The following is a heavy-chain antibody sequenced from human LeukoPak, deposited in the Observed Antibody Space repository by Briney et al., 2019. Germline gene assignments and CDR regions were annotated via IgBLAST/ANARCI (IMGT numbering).Heavy chain of an antibody. D-gene: IGHD3-10*01. CDR2: IYYSGST. J-gene: IGHJ6*02. CDR1: GGSISSYY. Sequence: PSETLSLTCTVSGGSISSYYWSWIRQPPGKGLEWIGYIYYSGSTNYNPSLKSRVTISVDTSKNQFSLKLSSVTAADTAVYYCYGSGSYSGYGMDVWGQGTTVTVSS. V-gene: IGHV4-59*01. CDR3: YGSGSYSGYGMDV.